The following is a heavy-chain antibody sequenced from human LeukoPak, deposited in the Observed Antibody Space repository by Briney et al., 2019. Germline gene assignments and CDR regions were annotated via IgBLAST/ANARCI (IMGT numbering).Heavy chain of an antibody. V-gene: IGHV4-39*01. Sequence: SETLSLTCTVSGGPISSGSYYWGWIRQPPGKGLEWIGSIYYSGSTYYNPSLKSRVTISVDTSKNQFSLKLSSVTAADTAVYYCASEGDIVVVVAATRDKMGAFDIWGQGTMVTVSS. J-gene: IGHJ3*02. CDR2: IYYSGST. CDR1: GGPISSGSYY. CDR3: ASEGDIVVVVAATRDKMGAFDI. D-gene: IGHD2-15*01.